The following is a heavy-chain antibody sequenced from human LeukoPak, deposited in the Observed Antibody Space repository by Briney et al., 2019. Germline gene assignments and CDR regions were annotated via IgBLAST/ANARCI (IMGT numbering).Heavy chain of an antibody. D-gene: IGHD6-6*01. Sequence: SETLSLTCVVHGGSFSDHYWSWIRQPPGKGLEWIGEVNRSGTTNSNPSLQSRITISVDTSKNQFSLKLSSVTAADTAVYYCARERGAARPFDYWGQGTLVTVSS. CDR3: ARERGAARPFDY. V-gene: IGHV4-34*01. CDR2: VNRSGTT. J-gene: IGHJ4*02. CDR1: GGSFSDHY.